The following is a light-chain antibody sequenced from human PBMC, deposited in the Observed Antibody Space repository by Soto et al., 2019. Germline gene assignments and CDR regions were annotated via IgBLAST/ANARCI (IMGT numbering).Light chain of an antibody. V-gene: IGKV1-5*03. CDR3: QQYNSYWT. J-gene: IGKJ1*01. CDR1: QSISSW. Sequence: DIQMTQSPSTLSASVGDRVTITCRASQSISSWLAWYQQKPGKAPKLLIYKASSLESGVPSRFSGSGSGTAFTLTISSLQPDDVAPYYCQQYNSYWTFGQGTKVEIK. CDR2: KAS.